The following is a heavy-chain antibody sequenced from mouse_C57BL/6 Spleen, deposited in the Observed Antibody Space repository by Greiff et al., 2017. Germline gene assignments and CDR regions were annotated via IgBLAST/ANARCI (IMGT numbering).Heavy chain of an antibody. CDR3: AKGGLVYAMDY. Sequence: DVKLVESGPELVKPGASVKMSCKASGYTFTDYNMHWVKQSHGKSLEWIGYINPNNGGTSYNQKFKGKATLTVNKSSSTAYMELRSLTSEDSAVYYCAKGGLVYAMDYWGQGTSVTVSS. CDR1: GYTFTDYN. CDR2: INPNNGGT. J-gene: IGHJ4*01. D-gene: IGHD2-4*01. V-gene: IGHV1-22*01.